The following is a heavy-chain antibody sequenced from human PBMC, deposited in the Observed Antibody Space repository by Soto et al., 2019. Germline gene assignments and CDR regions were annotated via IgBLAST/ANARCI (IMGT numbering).Heavy chain of an antibody. CDR3: VRNLASGGTYYFDY. D-gene: IGHD2-15*01. J-gene: IGHJ4*02. CDR1: GFTFSDHY. CDR2: VRNKANSYTT. V-gene: IGHV3-72*01. Sequence: EVQLVESGGGLVEPGGSLRLSCAASGFTFSDHYMDWGRQAPGKGLEWIGRVRNKANSYTTEYAASVRGRFTVSRDDSKNSLYLQMNSLKTEDTAMYYCVRNLASGGTYYFDYWGQGTLVTVSS.